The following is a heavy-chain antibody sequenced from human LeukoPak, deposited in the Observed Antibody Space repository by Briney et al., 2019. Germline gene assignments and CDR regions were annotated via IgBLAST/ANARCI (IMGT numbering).Heavy chain of an antibody. CDR1: GGSISSGSYY. D-gene: IGHD3-22*01. CDR2: IYTSGST. Sequence: SETVSLTCTVSGGSISSGSYYWSWIRQPAGKGLEWIGRIYTSGSTNYNPSLKSRVTISVDTSKNQFSLKLSSVTAADTAVYYCARDVSGYAWFDPWGQGTLVTVSS. V-gene: IGHV4-61*02. J-gene: IGHJ5*02. CDR3: ARDVSGYAWFDP.